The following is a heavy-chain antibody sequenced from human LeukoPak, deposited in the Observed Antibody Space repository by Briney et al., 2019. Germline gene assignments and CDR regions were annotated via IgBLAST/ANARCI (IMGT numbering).Heavy chain of an antibody. CDR2: IYYSGST. CDR1: GGSISSRSYY. V-gene: IGHV4-39*07. D-gene: IGHD6-6*01. Sequence: SETLSLTCTVSGGSISSRSYYWGWIRQPPGKGLEWIGTIYYSGSTYYNPSLKSRVTISVDTSKNQFSLKLSSVTAADTAVYYCAGEYSSSDVFDYWGQGTLVTVSS. J-gene: IGHJ4*02. CDR3: AGEYSSSDVFDY.